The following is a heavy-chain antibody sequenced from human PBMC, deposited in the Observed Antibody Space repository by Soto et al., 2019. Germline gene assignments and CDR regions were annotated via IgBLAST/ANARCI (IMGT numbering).Heavy chain of an antibody. CDR3: AAGYSTGLDAFDI. J-gene: IGHJ4*02. Sequence: ASVKVSCKASGGSFSNFGISWVRQAPGQGLEWMGGIVPVFGRPNYAQRFRGRLTITADESTSTGYMELISLKASDTAIYYCAAGYSTGLDAFDIWGQGTQVTVSS. V-gene: IGHV1-69*13. CDR1: GGSFSNFG. CDR2: IVPVFGRP. D-gene: IGHD2-8*02.